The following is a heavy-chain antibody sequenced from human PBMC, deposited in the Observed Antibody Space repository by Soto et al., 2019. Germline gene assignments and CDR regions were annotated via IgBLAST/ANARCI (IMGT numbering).Heavy chain of an antibody. V-gene: IGHV3-23*01. J-gene: IGHJ5*02. CDR2: ISGSGGTT. D-gene: IGHD2-2*01. Sequence: EVQLLESAGGLVQPGKSLRLSCATSGFTFSTYAMSWVRQAPGKGLEWVSTISGSGGTTYYADSVKGRFTISRDNSKNTLYLQMNSLKAEDTAIFDCARQSVGYQLLYNWFDPWGPGTLVTVSS. CDR3: ARQSVGYQLLYNWFDP. CDR1: GFTFSTYA.